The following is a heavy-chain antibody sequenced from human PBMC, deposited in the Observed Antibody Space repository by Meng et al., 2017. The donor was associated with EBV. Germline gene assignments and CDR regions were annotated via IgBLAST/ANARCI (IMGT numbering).Heavy chain of an antibody. V-gene: IGHV1-2*06. Sequence: LVQSGAEVKKPGASVKVSCKASGYTLTGYYMHWVRQAPGQGLEWMGRINPNSGGTNYAQKFQGRVTMTRDTSISTAYMELSRLRSDDTAVYYCARVGIAVAGTGDYWGQGTLVTVSS. D-gene: IGHD6-19*01. CDR1: GYTLTGYY. CDR2: INPNSGGT. CDR3: ARVGIAVAGTGDY. J-gene: IGHJ4*02.